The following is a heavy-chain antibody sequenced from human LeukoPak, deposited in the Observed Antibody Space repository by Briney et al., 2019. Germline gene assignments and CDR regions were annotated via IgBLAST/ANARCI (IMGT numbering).Heavy chain of an antibody. CDR3: ARDPRIVGATSPGWFDP. CDR1: GFTFSSYS. V-gene: IGHV3-48*04. D-gene: IGHD1-26*01. J-gene: IGHJ5*02. Sequence: GGSLRLSCAASGFTFSSYSMTWVRQAPGKGLEWVSYISSSSSTIYYADSVKGRFTISRDNAKNSLYLQMNSLRAEDTAVYYCARDPRIVGATSPGWFDPWGQGTLVTVSS. CDR2: ISSSSSTI.